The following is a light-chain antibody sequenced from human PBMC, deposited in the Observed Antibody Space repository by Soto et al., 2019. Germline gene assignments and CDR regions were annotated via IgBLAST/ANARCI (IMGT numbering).Light chain of an antibody. CDR2: GNS. CDR3: RSYISSLSVVV. Sequence: QSVLTQPPSVSGAPGQRVTISCTGSSSNIGAGYDVHWYQQLPGTAPKLLIYGNSNRPSGVPDRFSGSKSGTSASLAITGLQAEDAADYYRRSYISSLSVVVFGGGTKLTVL. CDR1: SSNIGAGYD. J-gene: IGLJ2*01. V-gene: IGLV1-40*01.